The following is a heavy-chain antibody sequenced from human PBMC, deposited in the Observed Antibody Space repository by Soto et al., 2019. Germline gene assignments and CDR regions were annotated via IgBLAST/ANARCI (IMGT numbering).Heavy chain of an antibody. CDR2: IWYDGSNK. CDR3: ARVTTSSIAARPYYYYGMDV. J-gene: IGHJ6*02. Sequence: QVQLVESGGGVVQPGRSLRLSCAASGFTFSSYGMHWVRQAPGKGLEWVAVIWYDGSNKYYADSVKGRFTISRDNSRNTLYLQMNSRRAEDTAVYYCARVTTSSIAARPYYYYGMDVWGQGTTVTVSS. V-gene: IGHV3-33*01. CDR1: GFTFSSYG. D-gene: IGHD6-6*01.